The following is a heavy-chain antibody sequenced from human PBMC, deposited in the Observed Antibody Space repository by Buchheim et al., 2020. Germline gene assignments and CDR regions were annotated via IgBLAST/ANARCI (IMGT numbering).Heavy chain of an antibody. J-gene: IGHJ4*02. D-gene: IGHD1-26*01. CDR2: INHSGST. V-gene: IGHV4-34*01. CDR3: ARAAVGATCFDY. Sequence: QVQLQQWGAGLLKPSETLSLTCAVYGGSFSGYYWSWIRQPPGKGLEWIGEINHSGSTNYNPSLKSRVTISVDMSKNQFSLKLSSVTAADTAVYYCARAAVGATCFDYWGQGTL. CDR1: GGSFSGYY.